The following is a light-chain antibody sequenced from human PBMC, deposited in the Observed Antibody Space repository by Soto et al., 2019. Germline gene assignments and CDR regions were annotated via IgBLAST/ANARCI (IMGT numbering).Light chain of an antibody. J-gene: IGLJ2*01. V-gene: IGLV2-14*01. CDR3: SSYSSSNTPVV. CDR2: DVN. Sequence: QSALTQPASVSGSPGQSITISCTGTSSDVGGYNYVSWYQEHPGKAPKLMIYDVNHRPSGVSNRLSGSKSGNTASLTISGLQAEDEADYYCSSYSSSNTPVVFGGGTQLTVL. CDR1: SSDVGGYNY.